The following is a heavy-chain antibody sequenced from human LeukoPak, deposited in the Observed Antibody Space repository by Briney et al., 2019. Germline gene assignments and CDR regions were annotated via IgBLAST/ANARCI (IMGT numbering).Heavy chain of an antibody. J-gene: IGHJ4*02. D-gene: IGHD5-24*01. V-gene: IGHV3-7*04. CDR1: GFPFSSYW. CDR3: TRVGYIDEGIDY. CDR2: IKQDGSKK. Sequence: GGSLRLSCVASGFPFSSYWMTWVRQAPGKGLEWVANIKQDGSKKSYVDSVKGRFTISRDNAKNSLYLQMDSLRAEDTAIYYCTRVGYIDEGIDYLGQGTLVTVSS.